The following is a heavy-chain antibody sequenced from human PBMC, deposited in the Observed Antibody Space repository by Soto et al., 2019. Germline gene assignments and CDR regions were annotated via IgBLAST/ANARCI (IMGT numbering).Heavy chain of an antibody. V-gene: IGHV1-69*13. CDR3: AREGGYCGGDSCHYYYYDMDV. Sequence: SVKVACKASGGTFSSYAISWVRQAPGQGLEWMGGIIPIFGTANYAQKFQGRVTITADESTSTAYMELSSLRSDDTAVYYCAREGGYCGGDSCHYYYYDMDVWGKGTTVTVSS. CDR2: IIPIFGTA. J-gene: IGHJ6*03. CDR1: GGTFSSYA. D-gene: IGHD2-15*01.